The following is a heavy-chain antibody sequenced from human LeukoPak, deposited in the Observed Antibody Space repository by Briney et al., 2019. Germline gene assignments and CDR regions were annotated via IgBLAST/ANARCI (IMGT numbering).Heavy chain of an antibody. Sequence: GGSLRLSCAASGFTFSRNWMSWVRQAPGKGLVWVSRINSDGSSTNYADSVKGRFTISRDNAKNTLYLQMNSLRAEDTAVYYCARVMIRYGMDVWGQGTTVTVSS. J-gene: IGHJ6*02. CDR2: INSDGSST. V-gene: IGHV3-74*01. CDR1: GFTFSRNW. CDR3: ARVMIRYGMDV. D-gene: IGHD3-16*01.